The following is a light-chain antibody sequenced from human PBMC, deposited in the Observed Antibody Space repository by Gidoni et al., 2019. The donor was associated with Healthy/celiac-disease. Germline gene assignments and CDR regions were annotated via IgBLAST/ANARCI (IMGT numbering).Light chain of an antibody. CDR1: QSISSY. Sequence: DIQTTQSPSSLSASVGHRVTITCLASQSISSYLNESQQTPGKAPKLLICAAASLQSGVPSKFSGSGSGTDFTLTISSLQPDDFATAYCQQSYRTRLTFXGXTKVELK. CDR3: QQSYRTRLT. V-gene: IGKV1-39*01. CDR2: AAA. J-gene: IGKJ4*01.